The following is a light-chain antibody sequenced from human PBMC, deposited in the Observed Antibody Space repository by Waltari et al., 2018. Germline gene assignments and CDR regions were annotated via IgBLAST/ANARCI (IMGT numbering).Light chain of an antibody. CDR1: SSNIGSNT. CDR3: AAWDDSLNGPDWV. CDR2: SNN. V-gene: IGLV1-44*01. Sequence: QSVLTQPPSASGTPGLRVTISCSGSSSNIGSNTVNWYQQLPGTAPKLLIYSNNQRPSGVPDRFSGSKSGTSASLAISGLQSEDEADYYCAAWDDSLNGPDWVFGGGTKLTVL. J-gene: IGLJ3*02.